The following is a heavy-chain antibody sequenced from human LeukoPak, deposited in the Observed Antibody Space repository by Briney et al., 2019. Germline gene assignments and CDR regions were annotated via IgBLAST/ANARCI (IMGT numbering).Heavy chain of an antibody. CDR3: ARVPTLGMYYYYHHMDV. CDR2: INPSGGST. Sequence: ASVKVSCKASGYTFTSYYMHWVRQAPGQGLEWMGIINPSGGSTSYAQKFQGRVTFTRDIAINTAYMELSSLRSDDTAVYFCARVPTLGMYYYYHHMDVWGKGTTVTVSS. J-gene: IGHJ6*03. D-gene: IGHD7-27*01. CDR1: GYTFTSYY. V-gene: IGHV1-46*01.